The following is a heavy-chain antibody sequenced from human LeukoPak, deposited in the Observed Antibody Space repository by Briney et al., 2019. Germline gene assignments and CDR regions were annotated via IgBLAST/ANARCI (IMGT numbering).Heavy chain of an antibody. D-gene: IGHD2-15*01. V-gene: IGHV1-18*01. CDR1: GYTFTSYD. CDR2: ISAYNGNT. Sequence: ASVKVSCEASGYTFTSYDISWVRQAPGQGLEWMGWISAYNGNTNYAQKLQGRVTMTTDTSTSTAYMELRSLRSDDTAVYYCARTGYCSGGSCGRDWFDPWGQGTLVTVSS. CDR3: ARTGYCSGGSCGRDWFDP. J-gene: IGHJ5*02.